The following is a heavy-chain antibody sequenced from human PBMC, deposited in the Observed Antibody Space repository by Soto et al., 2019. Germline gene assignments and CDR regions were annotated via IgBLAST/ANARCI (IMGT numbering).Heavy chain of an antibody. D-gene: IGHD5-12*01. V-gene: IGHV3-30*18. Sequence: QVQLVESGGGVVQPGRSLRLSCAASGFTFSSYGMHWVRQAPGKGLEWVAVISYDGSNKYYADSVKGRFTISRDNSKNTLYLQMNSLRAEDTAVYYCAKDRRYSGYRFNWRRTWYYYGMDVWGQGTTVTVSS. CDR2: ISYDGSNK. CDR1: GFTFSSYG. J-gene: IGHJ6*02. CDR3: AKDRRYSGYRFNWRRTWYYYGMDV.